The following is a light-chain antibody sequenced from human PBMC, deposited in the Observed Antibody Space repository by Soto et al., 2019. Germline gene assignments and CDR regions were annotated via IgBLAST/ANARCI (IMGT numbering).Light chain of an antibody. CDR1: SSDVGNYNY. V-gene: IGLV2-14*01. Sequence: QSALTQPASVSGSPGQSITISCTGTSSDVGNYNYVSWYQQHPGKAPKLIIYEVSNRPSGVSNRFSGSKSANTAFLTISGLQAEDEAGYYCNSYTDAITLEVFGTGTKVTV. J-gene: IGLJ1*01. CDR3: NSYTDAITLEV. CDR2: EVS.